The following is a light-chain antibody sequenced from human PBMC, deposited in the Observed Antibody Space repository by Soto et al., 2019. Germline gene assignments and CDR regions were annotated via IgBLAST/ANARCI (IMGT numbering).Light chain of an antibody. CDR1: QSVLYSSNKKNY. Sequence: AVLQGERATINCKSSQSVLYSSNKKNYLAWYQQKPGQPPKLLIYDVSNRATGIPARFSGSGSGTDFTLTISSLEPEDSAGCNCQQTYNSLTSAGGTKLDIK. J-gene: IGKJ4*01. CDR2: DVS. CDR3: QQTYNSLT. V-gene: IGKV4-1*01.